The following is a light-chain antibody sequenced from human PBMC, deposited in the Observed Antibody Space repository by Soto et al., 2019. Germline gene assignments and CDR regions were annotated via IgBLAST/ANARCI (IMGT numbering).Light chain of an antibody. V-gene: IGKV1-9*01. J-gene: IGKJ3*01. Sequence: IQLTQSPSSLSASVGDSVTITCRASQGISSYLAWYQQKPGKAPKLLIYAASNLQSGVPSRFSGSGSGTDFILTINSLQPEDFATYDCQQLNNYTRTVGPGTKVEIK. CDR2: AAS. CDR3: QQLNNYTRT. CDR1: QGISSY.